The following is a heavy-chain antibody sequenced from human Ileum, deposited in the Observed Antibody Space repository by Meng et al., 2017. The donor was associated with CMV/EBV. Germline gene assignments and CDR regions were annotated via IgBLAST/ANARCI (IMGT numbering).Heavy chain of an antibody. V-gene: IGHV3-23*01. Sequence: ESLKISCAASGFIFSDYWMTWVRQAPGKGLEWVSAISGRGASTYYRDSVTGRFTISRDNSKNTLFLQMNSLRVEGTPVYYCAKDNGYGGSYFDFWGLGTRVTVSS. J-gene: IGHJ4*02. CDR2: ISGRGAST. CDR3: AKDNGYGGSYFDF. CDR1: GFIFSDYW. D-gene: IGHD3-10*01.